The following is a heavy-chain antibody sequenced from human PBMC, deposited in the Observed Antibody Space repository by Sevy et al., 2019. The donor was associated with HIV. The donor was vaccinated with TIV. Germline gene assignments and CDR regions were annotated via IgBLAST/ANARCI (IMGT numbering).Heavy chain of an antibody. V-gene: IGHV1-18*01. J-gene: IGHJ4*02. CDR2: ISPYTGNT. CDR1: GYTFNIYG. CDR3: ARDRQEGYFDY. Sequence: ASVKVSCKATGYTFNIYGISWVRQAPGQGLEWMGWISPYTGNTNYAQKLQGRVTMTTDTSTSTAYMDLRSLRSDDTAVYYCARDRQEGYFDYWGQGPLVTVSS.